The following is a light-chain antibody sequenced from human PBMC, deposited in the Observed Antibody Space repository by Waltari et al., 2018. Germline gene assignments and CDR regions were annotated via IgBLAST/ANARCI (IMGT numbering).Light chain of an antibody. J-gene: IGKJ1*01. Sequence: DIQMTQSPSSLSASLGASVTITCRASQSISSSLTWDQQKPGIAPKVLLYAASSLQSGVPSRFSGSGSGRDVTLIISSLQPEDFATYFCQQSYSQAGTFGQGTKGESK. V-gene: IGKV1-39*01. CDR1: QSISSS. CDR3: QQSYSQAGT. CDR2: AAS.